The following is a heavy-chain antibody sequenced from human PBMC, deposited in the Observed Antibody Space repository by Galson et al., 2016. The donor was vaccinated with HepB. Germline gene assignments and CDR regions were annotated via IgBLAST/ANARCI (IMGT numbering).Heavy chain of an antibody. D-gene: IGHD5-18*01. CDR2: ISHSGRNT. Sequence: SLRLSCAASGFTLSTYAMSWVRQAPGKGLGWVSVISHSGRNTFHADSVKGRFTISRDNSRNTLSLQMNSLRGEDSAVYYCAKFRGYSYDRFDSWGQGTLVTVSS. J-gene: IGHJ4*02. CDR1: GFTLSTYA. V-gene: IGHV3-23*01. CDR3: AKFRGYSYDRFDS.